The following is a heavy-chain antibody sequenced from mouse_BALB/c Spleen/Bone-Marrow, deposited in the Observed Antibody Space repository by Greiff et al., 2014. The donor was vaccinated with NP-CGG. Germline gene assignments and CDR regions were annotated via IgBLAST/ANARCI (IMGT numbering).Heavy chain of an antibody. CDR3: ARADGYYAWFAY. J-gene: IGHJ3*01. CDR1: GFNIKDTY. D-gene: IGHD2-3*01. Sequence: EVQLQQSGAEFVKPGASVKLSCTASGFNIKDTYMHWVKRRPEQGLEWIGRIDPANVNTKYDPKFQGKATITADTSSNTAYLQLSSLTSEDTAVYYCARADGYYAWFAYWGQGTLVTVSA. CDR2: IDPANVNT. V-gene: IGHV14-3*02.